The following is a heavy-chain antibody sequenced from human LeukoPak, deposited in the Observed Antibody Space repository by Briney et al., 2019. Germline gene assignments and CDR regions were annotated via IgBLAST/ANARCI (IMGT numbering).Heavy chain of an antibody. Sequence: SETLSLTCTVSGGSISSGSYYWSWIRQPAGKGLEWIGRIYTSGSTNYNPSLKSRVTISVDTSKNQFSLKLSSVTAADTAVYYCARSHSSGWYYFDYWGQGTLVTVSS. V-gene: IGHV4-61*02. CDR2: IYTSGST. CDR3: ARSHSSGWYYFDY. D-gene: IGHD6-19*01. CDR1: GGSISSGSYY. J-gene: IGHJ4*02.